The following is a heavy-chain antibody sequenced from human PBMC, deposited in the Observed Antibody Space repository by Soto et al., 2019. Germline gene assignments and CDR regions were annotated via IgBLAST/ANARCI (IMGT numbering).Heavy chain of an antibody. D-gene: IGHD3-3*01. Sequence: KSGGSLRLSCAASGFTFSSYSMNWVRQAPGKGLEWVSSISSSSSYIYYADSVKGRFTISRDNAKNSLYLQMNSLRAEDTAVYYCARDLDYDFWSGYSPYYYYYGMDVWGQGTTVTVSS. CDR2: ISSSSSYI. J-gene: IGHJ6*02. CDR3: ARDLDYDFWSGYSPYYYYYGMDV. V-gene: IGHV3-21*01. CDR1: GFTFSSYS.